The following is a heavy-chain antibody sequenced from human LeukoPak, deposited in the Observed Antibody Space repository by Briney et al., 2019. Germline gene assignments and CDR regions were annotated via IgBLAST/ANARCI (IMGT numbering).Heavy chain of an antibody. Sequence: SETLSLTCTVSGGSITSSSYYWGWIRQPPGKGLEWIGSVYYSGSTYYNPSLKSRVTMSVDTSKNQFSLKLSSVTAADTAVYYCARELAYYGSGSYMARGGFDPWGQGTLVTVSS. J-gene: IGHJ5*02. CDR1: GGSITSSSYY. V-gene: IGHV4-39*02. D-gene: IGHD3-10*01. CDR2: VYYSGST. CDR3: ARELAYYGSGSYMARGGFDP.